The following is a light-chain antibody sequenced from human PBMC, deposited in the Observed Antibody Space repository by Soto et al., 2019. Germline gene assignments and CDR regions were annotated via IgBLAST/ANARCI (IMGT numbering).Light chain of an antibody. J-gene: IGLJ1*01. CDR2: EVS. CDR1: SRDVGDYNY. Sequence: QSDMTKPPSAAGSPGQAVTISCTGTSRDVGDYNYVSWYQQRPGKAPKLIISEVSERPSGVPDRFSGSKSGNTASLTVSGLQAEDEGDDYCSSYGGNNNIVFGTGTEVTGL. CDR3: SSYGGNNNIV. V-gene: IGLV2-8*01.